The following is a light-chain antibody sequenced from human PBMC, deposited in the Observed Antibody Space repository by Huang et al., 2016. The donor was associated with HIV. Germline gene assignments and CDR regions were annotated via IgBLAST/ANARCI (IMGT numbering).Light chain of an antibody. CDR2: GAS. CDR3: QHYGSSPFT. Sequence: DIVLTQSPGTLSLSPGERDTLSCRASQSVSSSYLGWYQQKPGQAPRLLTYGASSSASGIPDRFSGSGSGTDFTLTISRLEPEDFAVYYCQHYGSSPFTFGPGTKVDIK. J-gene: IGKJ3*01. CDR1: QSVSSSY. V-gene: IGKV3-20*01.